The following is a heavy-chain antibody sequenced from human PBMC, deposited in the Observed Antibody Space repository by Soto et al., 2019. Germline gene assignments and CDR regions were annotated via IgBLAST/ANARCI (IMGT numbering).Heavy chain of an antibody. CDR1: GYTFTSYG. CDR2: ISAYNGNA. CDR3: ARDASGSLNYYYYYGMDV. D-gene: IGHD3-10*01. J-gene: IGHJ6*02. Sequence: ASVKVSCKASGYTFTSYGISWVRQAPGQGLEWMGWISAYNGNANYAQKLQGRVTMTTDTSTSTAYMELRSLRSDDTAVYYCARDASGSLNYYYYYGMDVWGQGTTVNVSS. V-gene: IGHV1-18*01.